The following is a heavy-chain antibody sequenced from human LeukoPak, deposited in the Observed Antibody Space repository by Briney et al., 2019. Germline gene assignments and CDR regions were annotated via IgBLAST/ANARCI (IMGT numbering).Heavy chain of an antibody. D-gene: IGHD1-26*01. Sequence: GGSLRLSCAASGFTFSSYEMNCVRQAPGKGLEWVSYISSSGSTIYYADSVKGRFTISRDNAKNSLYLQMNSLRAEDAAVYYCARDGEWELPGIDYWGQGTLVTVSS. CDR2: ISSSGSTI. CDR1: GFTFSSYE. V-gene: IGHV3-48*03. CDR3: ARDGEWELPGIDY. J-gene: IGHJ4*02.